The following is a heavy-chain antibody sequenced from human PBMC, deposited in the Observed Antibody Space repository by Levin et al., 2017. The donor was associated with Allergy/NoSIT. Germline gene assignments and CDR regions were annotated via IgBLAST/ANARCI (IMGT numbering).Heavy chain of an antibody. CDR1: GGSISEYC. CDR2: IYYSGST. V-gene: IGHV4-59*01. CDR3: ARNSPEGPLWG. J-gene: IGHJ4*02. Sequence: SETLSLXXXXTGGSISEYCRSCIRRPQGKGLEWIGYIYYSGSTNYNPSLKSRVTISVDTSKNQFSLKLSSVTAADTAVYYCARNSPEGPLWGWGQGTLVTVSS. D-gene: IGHD3-16*01.